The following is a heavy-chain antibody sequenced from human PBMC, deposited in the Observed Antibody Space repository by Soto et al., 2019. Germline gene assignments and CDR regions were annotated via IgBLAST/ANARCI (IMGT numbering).Heavy chain of an antibody. D-gene: IGHD3-22*01. J-gene: IGHJ4*01. CDR2: FIPNFDTP. Sequence: SVKCYFNASGCTFSDDAIAWVRQAPGQVLDCIGGFIPNFDTPKYAQKFQGRVTIIADKSASTPYLELSSLRSEDTAVYYFAMTYYDPSGYYLLYFEHWGHGTLDNVSS. CDR3: AMTYYDPSGYYLLYFEH. CDR1: GCTFSDDA. V-gene: IGHV1-69*06.